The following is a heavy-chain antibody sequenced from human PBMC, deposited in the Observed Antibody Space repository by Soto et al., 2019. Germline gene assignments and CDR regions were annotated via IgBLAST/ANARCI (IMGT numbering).Heavy chain of an antibody. J-gene: IGHJ6*02. CDR2: ISSSGGST. V-gene: IGHV3-23*01. CDR3: AKTLVPAASYYYGMDV. Sequence: EVQLLESGGGLVQPGGSLRLSCAASGFTFSTYAMSWVRQAPGKGLEWVSAISSSGGSTYYADSVKGRFTISRDNSKNPLFLEMNSLRAEDTAGYYCAKTLVPAASYYYGMDVWGQGTAVTVSS. D-gene: IGHD2-2*01. CDR1: GFTFSTYA.